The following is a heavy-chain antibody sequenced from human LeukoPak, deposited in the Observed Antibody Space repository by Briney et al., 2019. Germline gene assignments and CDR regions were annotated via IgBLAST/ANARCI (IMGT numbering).Heavy chain of an antibody. CDR3: AKPLGYNWGSPFDY. CDR2: ISGSGGST. D-gene: IGHD7-27*01. Sequence: PGGSLRLSRAASGFTFSSYAMSWVRQAPGKGLEWVSAISGSGGSTYYADSEKGRFTISRDNSKNTLYLQMNSLRAEDTAVYYCAKPLGYNWGSPFDYWGQGTLVTVSS. J-gene: IGHJ4*02. V-gene: IGHV3-23*01. CDR1: GFTFSSYA.